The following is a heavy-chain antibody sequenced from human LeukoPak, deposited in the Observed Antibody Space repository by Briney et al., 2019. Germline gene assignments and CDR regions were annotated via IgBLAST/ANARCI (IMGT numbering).Heavy chain of an antibody. CDR3: ASLSGSYDAFDI. D-gene: IGHD1-26*01. J-gene: IGHJ3*02. V-gene: IGHV4-59*01. CDR1: GGSISSYF. Sequence: SETLSLTCTVSGGSISSYFWSWIRQPPGKGLEWIGYIYYSGSTNYNPSLKSRVTILVDTSKIQFSLKLSSVTAADTAVYYCASLSGSYDAFDIWGQGTMVTVSS. CDR2: IYYSGST.